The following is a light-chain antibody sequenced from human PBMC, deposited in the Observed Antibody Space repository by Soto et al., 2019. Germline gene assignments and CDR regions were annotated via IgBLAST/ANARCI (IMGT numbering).Light chain of an antibody. V-gene: IGKV1-5*01. J-gene: IGKJ1*01. CDR3: QQYNSYKWT. Sequence: DIQMTQSPSTLSASAGDRFTITCRDSQSISTWLAWYQQTPGKAPKILIYGASSLDSGVPSRFGSSGAGAVCTRAISSLQPDDVETYCCQQYNSYKWTFGQGTKVDIK. CDR1: QSISTW. CDR2: GAS.